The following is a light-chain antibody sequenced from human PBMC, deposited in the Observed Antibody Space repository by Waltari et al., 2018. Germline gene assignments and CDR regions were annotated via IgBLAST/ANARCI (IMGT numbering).Light chain of an antibody. J-gene: IGKJ1*01. V-gene: IGKV3-15*01. Sequence: VVMTQSPATLSVSPGEGVTLSCRASQFIGTNLAWYQRRPGQAPRLLIYGASSRAAGVPARFSGSGSGTEFTLAISDLKSEDSAVYYCQHYHNWPPWTFGQGTKVEIK. CDR2: GAS. CDR1: QFIGTN. CDR3: QHYHNWPPWT.